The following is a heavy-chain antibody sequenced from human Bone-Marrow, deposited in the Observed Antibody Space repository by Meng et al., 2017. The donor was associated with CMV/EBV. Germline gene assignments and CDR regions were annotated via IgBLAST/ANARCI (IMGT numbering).Heavy chain of an antibody. CDR1: GFTFSSYW. J-gene: IGHJ5*02. CDR3: ARPRIPASWGRWDP. Sequence: GESLKISCAASGFTFSSYWMTWLRQAPGKGLEWVANIKQDGSEGYYVDSVKGRFTISRDNAKNSLYLQMNSLRSEDTAVYYCARPRIPASWGRWDPWGRGTLVTVSS. CDR2: IKQDGSEG. D-gene: IGHD2-2*01. V-gene: IGHV3-7*01.